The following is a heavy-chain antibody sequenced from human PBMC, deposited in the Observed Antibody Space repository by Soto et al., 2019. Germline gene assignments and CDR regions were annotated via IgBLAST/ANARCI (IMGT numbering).Heavy chain of an antibody. D-gene: IGHD5-12*01. J-gene: IGHJ3*01. Sequence: GGSLRLSCTPSGFTFNNAWLNWVRQAPGKGLEWVAHIKSRTEVDPTNYAAFVKGSFTISRDDSRDTLFLQMDSLQRDDTGVYYCSTGGGPRGYSDFAPPAEEIFDVWGRGTMVTVSS. CDR2: IKSRTEVDPT. CDR1: GFTFNNAW. V-gene: IGHV3-15*07. CDR3: STGGGPRGYSDFAPPAEEIFDV.